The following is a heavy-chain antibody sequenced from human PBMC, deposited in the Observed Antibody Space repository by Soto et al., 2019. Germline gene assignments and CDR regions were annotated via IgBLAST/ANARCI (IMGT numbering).Heavy chain of an antibody. V-gene: IGHV1-18*01. J-gene: IGHJ4*02. Sequence: GVSVKVSCKACGYSFGNLGISWLRQATGQGPEWMGWISGHNGNTNYAQKFQGRVTVTTETSTTTAYMELRSLKSEDTAVYYCVRDLEGKISSSVPVPLFEFWGQGTLVTVSS. CDR2: ISGHNGNT. CDR1: GYSFGNLG. D-gene: IGHD6-6*01. CDR3: VRDLEGKISSSVPVPLFEF.